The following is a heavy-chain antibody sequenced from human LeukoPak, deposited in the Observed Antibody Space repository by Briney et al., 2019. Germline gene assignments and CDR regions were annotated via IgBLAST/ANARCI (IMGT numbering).Heavy chain of an antibody. Sequence: ASVKVSCKASGYTFTGYYMHWVRQAPGQGLEWMGWINPNSGGTNYAQRFQGRVTTTRDTSISTAYMELSRLRSDDTAVYYCAREVPRSYGMDVWGQGTTVTVSS. CDR1: GYTFTGYY. J-gene: IGHJ6*02. V-gene: IGHV1-2*02. CDR3: AREVPRSYGMDV. CDR2: INPNSGGT.